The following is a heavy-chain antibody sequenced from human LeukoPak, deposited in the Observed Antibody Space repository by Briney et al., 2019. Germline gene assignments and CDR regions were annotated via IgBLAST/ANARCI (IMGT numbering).Heavy chain of an antibody. V-gene: IGHV5-51*01. CDR1: GYSFTSYW. CDR3: ARQVDTAMASHPFDY. J-gene: IGHJ4*02. Sequence: GESLKISCKGSGYSFTSYWIGWVRQMPGKGLEWMGVIYPGDSDTRYSPSFQGQVTISADKSISTAYLQWSSLKASDTAMYYCARQVDTAMASHPFDYWGQGTLVTVSS. CDR2: IYPGDSDT. D-gene: IGHD5-18*01.